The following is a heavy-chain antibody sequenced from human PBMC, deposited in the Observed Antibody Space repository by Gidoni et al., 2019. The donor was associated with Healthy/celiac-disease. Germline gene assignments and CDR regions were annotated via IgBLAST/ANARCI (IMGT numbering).Heavy chain of an antibody. D-gene: IGHD2-2*01. V-gene: IGHV2-70*15. CDR2: IDVDDDK. J-gene: IGHJ6*02. Sequence: QVTLRESGPALVKPTQTLTLTCTFSGFSLSTSGMCVSWIRQPPGKALEWLARIDVDDDKYYSTSLKTRLNISKDTSKNKVVLTMTNMDPVDTATYYCARDREYQLHKEGYYYYGMDVWGQGTTVTVSS. CDR1: GFSLSTSGMC. CDR3: ARDREYQLHKEGYYYYGMDV.